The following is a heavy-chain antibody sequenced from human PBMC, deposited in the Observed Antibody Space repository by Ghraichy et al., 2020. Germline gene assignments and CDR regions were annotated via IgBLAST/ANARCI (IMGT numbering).Heavy chain of an antibody. CDR3: VRDYWSYFDF. J-gene: IGHJ4*02. V-gene: IGHV3-7*03. Sequence: LSLTCAASGFNFDIYWMNWVRQAPGKGLEWVANIHKDGTDKDYVDSVKGRFTISRDNAKRLLYLQMNYLRAEDTAVYYCVRDYWSYFDFWGQGIQVTVSS. D-gene: IGHD3-10*01. CDR2: IHKDGTDK. CDR1: GFNFDIYW.